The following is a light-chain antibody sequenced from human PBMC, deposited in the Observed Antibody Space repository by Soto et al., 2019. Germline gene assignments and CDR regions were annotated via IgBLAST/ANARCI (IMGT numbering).Light chain of an antibody. V-gene: IGLV2-14*03. J-gene: IGLJ3*02. CDR2: DVS. CDR1: SSDVGSYNY. CDR3: SSYTSSNTVV. Sequence: QSALTQPASVSGSPGQSITISCTGTSSDVGSYNYVSWYQQHPDKAPKLIIYDVSNRPSGVSNRFSGSKSGNTASLTISGLQAEDEADYYCSSYTSSNTVVFGGGTKVTVL.